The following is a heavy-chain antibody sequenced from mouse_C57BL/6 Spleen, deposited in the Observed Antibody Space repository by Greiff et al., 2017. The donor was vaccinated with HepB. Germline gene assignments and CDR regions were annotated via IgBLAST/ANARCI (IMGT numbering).Heavy chain of an antibody. Sequence: EVKLMESGTVLARPGASVKMSCKTSGYTFTSYWMHWVKQRPGQGLEWIGAIYPGNSDTSYNQKFKGKAKLTAVTSASTAYMELSSLTNEDSAVYYCTREEEPIYYGNYRVAWFAYWGQGTLVTVSA. J-gene: IGHJ3*01. CDR2: IYPGNSDT. CDR1: GYTFTSYW. CDR3: TREEEPIYYGNYRVAWFAY. D-gene: IGHD2-1*01. V-gene: IGHV1-5*01.